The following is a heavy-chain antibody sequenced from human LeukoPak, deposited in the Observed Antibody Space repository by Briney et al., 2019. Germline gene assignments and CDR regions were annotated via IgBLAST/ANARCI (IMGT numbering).Heavy chain of an antibody. J-gene: IGHJ4*01. V-gene: IGHV4-34*01. CDR1: GGSFSGYY. CDR3: ARSGSGSYDY. D-gene: IGHD1-26*01. Sequence: SETLSLTCAVYGGSFSGYYWSWIRQPPGKGLEWIGEINHSGSTNYNPSLKSRVTISVDTSKNQFSLQLNSVTPEDTAVYYCARSGSGSYDYWGQEPWSPSPQ. CDR2: INHSGST.